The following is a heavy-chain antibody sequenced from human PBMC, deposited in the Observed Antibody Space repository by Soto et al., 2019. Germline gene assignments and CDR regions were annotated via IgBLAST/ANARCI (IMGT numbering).Heavy chain of an antibody. CDR1: GGSVSSGSYY. CDR3: ESFPYIVGATTA. V-gene: IGHV4-61*01. CDR2: IYYSGST. D-gene: IGHD1-26*01. Sequence: SETLSLTCTVSGGSVSSGSYYWSWIRQPPGKGLEWIGYIYYSGSTNYNPSLKSRVTISVDTSKNQFSLKLSSVTAADTAVYYCESFPYIVGATTAWGQGTLVTVSS. J-gene: IGHJ5*02.